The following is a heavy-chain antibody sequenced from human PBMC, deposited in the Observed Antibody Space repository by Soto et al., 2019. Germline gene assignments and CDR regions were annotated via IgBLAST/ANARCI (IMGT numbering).Heavy chain of an antibody. D-gene: IGHD3-10*01. CDR3: ARVHYGSGSYIDY. V-gene: IGHV4-34*01. CDR2: INHSGST. Sequence: QVQLQQWGAGLLKPSETLSLTCAVYGGSFSGYYWSWIRQPPGKGLEWIGEINHSGSTNYNPSLTSRVTISVDTSKNQFSLKLSSVTAADTAVYYCARVHYGSGSYIDYWGQGTLVTVSS. J-gene: IGHJ4*02. CDR1: GGSFSGYY.